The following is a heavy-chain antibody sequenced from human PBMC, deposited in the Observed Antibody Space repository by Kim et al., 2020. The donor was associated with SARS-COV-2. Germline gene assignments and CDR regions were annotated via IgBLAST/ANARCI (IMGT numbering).Heavy chain of an antibody. D-gene: IGHD3-16*01. CDR3: ARSSAGVDYVWGSPTLDV. J-gene: IGHJ6*02. Sequence: KGRFTISRENAKNSLYLQMNSLRAGDTAVYYCARSSAGVDYVWGSPTLDVWGQGTTVTVSS. V-gene: IGHV3-13*01.